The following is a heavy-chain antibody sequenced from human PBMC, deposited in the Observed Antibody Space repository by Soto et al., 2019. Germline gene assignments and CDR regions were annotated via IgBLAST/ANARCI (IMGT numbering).Heavy chain of an antibody. CDR1: GFNFSDYS. V-gene: IGHV3-48*01. D-gene: IGHD2-15*01. Sequence: EVRLVESGGGLVRPGGSLRLSCSVSGFNFSDYSFNWVRQAPGQGLEWVSYISHTRRTTYYADSVQGRFTISRGNGNNLIFLQMDSLRVEDTALYFCARAPIYCRGGSCSPATGLDTWGQGTRVTVSS. CDR3: ARAPIYCRGGSCSPATGLDT. J-gene: IGHJ5*02. CDR2: ISHTRRTT.